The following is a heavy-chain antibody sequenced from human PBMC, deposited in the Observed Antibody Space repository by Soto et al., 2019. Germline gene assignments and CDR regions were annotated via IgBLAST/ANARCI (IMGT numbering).Heavy chain of an antibody. CDR2: IYHSGGT. Sequence: PSETLSLTCIVSGGSISSGHYYWSWIRQPPGKGLEWIGEIYHSGGTNYNPSLKSRVTISVDKSKNQFSLKLSSVTAADTAVYYCVRAAAGGYSAYELFAYWGQGTLVTVS. D-gene: IGHD5-12*01. CDR3: VRAAAGGYSAYELFAY. V-gene: IGHV4-39*07. J-gene: IGHJ4*02. CDR1: GGSISSGHYY.